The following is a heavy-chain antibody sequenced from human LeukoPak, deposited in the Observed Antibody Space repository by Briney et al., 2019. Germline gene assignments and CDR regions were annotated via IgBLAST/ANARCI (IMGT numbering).Heavy chain of an antibody. D-gene: IGHD5-24*01. CDR3: ARETRSRDGYNPLAFDI. CDR2: IIPIFGTA. Sequence: SVKVSCKASGGTFSSYAISWVRQAPGQGLERMGGIIPIFGTANYAQKFQGRVTITADESTSTAYMELSSLRSEDTAVYYCARETRSRDGYNPLAFDIWGQGTMVTVSS. CDR1: GGTFSSYA. J-gene: IGHJ3*02. V-gene: IGHV1-69*01.